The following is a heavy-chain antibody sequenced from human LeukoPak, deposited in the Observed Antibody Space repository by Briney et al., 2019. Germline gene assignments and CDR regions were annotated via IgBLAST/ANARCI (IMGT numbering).Heavy chain of an antibody. J-gene: IGHJ6*02. CDR2: ISYDGSNK. D-gene: IGHD4-17*01. CDR1: GFTFSSYG. V-gene: IGHV3-30*18. CDR3: AKFETTGWVYGMDV. Sequence: PGTSLRLSCAASGFTFSSYGMHWVRQAPGKGLEWVAVISYDGSNKFYGDSVKGQFTISRDNSKNTLYLQMNSLRAEDTALYYCAKFETTGWVYGMDVWRPGTTVTVSS.